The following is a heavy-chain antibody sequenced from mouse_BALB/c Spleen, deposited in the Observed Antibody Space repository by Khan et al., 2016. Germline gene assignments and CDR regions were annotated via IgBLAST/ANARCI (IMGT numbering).Heavy chain of an antibody. J-gene: IGHJ2*01. CDR1: GYTFTSYW. V-gene: IGHV1-7*01. CDR3: ARGGPGYFDY. Sequence: QVQLQQSGAELAKPGASVKMSCKASGYTFTSYWMHWVKQRPGQGLEWIGYINPSTGYTEYNQKFKDKATLTADKSSSTAYMQLSSLTSEDSAVYYCARGGPGYFDYWGQGTTLTVSS. CDR2: INPSTGYT.